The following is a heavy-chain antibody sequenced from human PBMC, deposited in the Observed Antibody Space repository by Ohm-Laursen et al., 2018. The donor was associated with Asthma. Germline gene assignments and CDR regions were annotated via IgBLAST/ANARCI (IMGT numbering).Heavy chain of an antibody. CDR1: EFTFSLYS. CDR3: AKVMKYYYDSSGYYAHDAFDI. CDR2: ISSSSSTI. J-gene: IGHJ3*02. V-gene: IGHV3-48*04. Sequence: SLRLSCAASEFTFSLYSMNWVRQAPGKGLEWVSYISSSSSTIYYADSVKGRFTISRDNAKNSLYLQMNSLRAEDTALYYCAKVMKYYYDSSGYYAHDAFDIWGQGTMVTVSS. D-gene: IGHD3-22*01.